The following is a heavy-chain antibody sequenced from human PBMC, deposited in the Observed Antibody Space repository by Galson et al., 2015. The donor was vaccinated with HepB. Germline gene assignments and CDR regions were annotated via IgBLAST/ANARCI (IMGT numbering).Heavy chain of an antibody. CDR2: INPSGGST. CDR3: ARESGYSGYGPRYGMDV. D-gene: IGHD5-12*01. CDR1: GYTFTSYY. V-gene: IGHV1-46*01. J-gene: IGHJ6*02. Sequence: SVKVSCKASGYTFTSYYMHWVRQAPGQGLEWMGIINPSGGSTSYAQKFQGRVTMTRDTSTSTVYMELSSLRSEDTAVYYCARESGYSGYGPRYGMDVWGQGTTVTVSS.